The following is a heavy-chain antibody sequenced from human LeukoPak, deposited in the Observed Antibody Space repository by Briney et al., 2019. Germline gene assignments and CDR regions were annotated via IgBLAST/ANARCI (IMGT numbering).Heavy chain of an antibody. CDR3: AKGAGDAFDI. V-gene: IGHV3-20*04. J-gene: IGHJ3*02. CDR1: GFTFDDYG. Sequence: PGGSLRLSCAASGFTFDDYGMSWVRQAPGKGLEWVTGITWNGASTGFADSVKGRFTISRDNAKNTLYLQMNSLRAEDTALYYCAKGAGDAFDIWGQGTIVTVSS. D-gene: IGHD3-10*01. CDR2: ITWNGAST.